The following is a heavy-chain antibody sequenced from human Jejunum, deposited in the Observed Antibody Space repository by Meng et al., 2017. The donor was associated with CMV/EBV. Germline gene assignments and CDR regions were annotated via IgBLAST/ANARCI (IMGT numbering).Heavy chain of an antibody. CDR1: GFTFSSFG. V-gene: IGHV3-30*02. Sequence: SGFTFSSFGMHWARQAPGKGLEWVAFIRYDGSNKYYADSVKGLFTVSRDNSHNTLHLQMNSLRAEDTAVYYCTKRVAEGYFYGMDVWGQGTTVTVSS. J-gene: IGHJ6*02. CDR3: TKRVAEGYFYGMDV. CDR2: IRYDGSNK.